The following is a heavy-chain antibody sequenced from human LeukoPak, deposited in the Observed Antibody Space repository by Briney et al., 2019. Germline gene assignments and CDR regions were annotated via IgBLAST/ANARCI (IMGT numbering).Heavy chain of an antibody. J-gene: IGHJ4*02. CDR3: ARDNRGPVVVGQNPGYFDY. D-gene: IGHD2-21*01. CDR1: GYTFTNYG. V-gene: IGHV1-18*01. Sequence: GASGKVSCKASGYTFTNYGISWVRQAPGQRLEWMGWISAYNGNANYAQKLQGRVTMTTDTSTSTAYMELRSLRSDDTAVYYCARDNRGPVVVGQNPGYFDYWGQGTLVTVSS. CDR2: ISAYNGNA.